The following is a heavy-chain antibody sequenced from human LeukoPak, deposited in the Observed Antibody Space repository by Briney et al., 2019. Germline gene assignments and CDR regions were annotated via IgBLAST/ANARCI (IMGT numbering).Heavy chain of an antibody. Sequence: AGGSLRLSCAASGFTFSSYGMHWVRQAPGKGLEWVAFIRYDGSNKYYADSVKGRFTISRDNPKNTLYLQMNSLRAEDTAVYYCAKDLWMATIRAPDYWGQGTLVTVSS. CDR1: GFTFSSYG. J-gene: IGHJ4*02. D-gene: IGHD5-24*01. V-gene: IGHV3-30*02. CDR3: AKDLWMATIRAPDY. CDR2: IRYDGSNK.